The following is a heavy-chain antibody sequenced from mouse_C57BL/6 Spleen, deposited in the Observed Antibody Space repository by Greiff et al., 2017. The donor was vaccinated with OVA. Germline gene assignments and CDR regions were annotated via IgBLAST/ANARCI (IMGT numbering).Heavy chain of an antibody. CDR1: GFNIKDDY. Sequence: EVKLQESGAELVRPGASVKLSCTASGFNIKDDYMHWVKQRPEQGLEWIGWIDPENGDTEYASKFQGKATITADTSSNTAYLQLSSLTSEDTAVYYCTNNFWFADWGQGTLVTVSA. CDR3: TNNFWFAD. V-gene: IGHV14-4*01. J-gene: IGHJ3*01. D-gene: IGHD1-3*01. CDR2: IDPENGDT.